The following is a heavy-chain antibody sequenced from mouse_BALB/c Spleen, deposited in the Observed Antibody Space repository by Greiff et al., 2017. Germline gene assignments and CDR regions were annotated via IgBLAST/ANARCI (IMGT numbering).Heavy chain of an antibody. J-gene: IGHJ3*01. Sequence: VMLVESGPGLVAPSQSLSITCTVSGFSLTSYGVHWVRQPPGKGLEWLGVIWAGGSTNYNSALMSRLSISKDNSKSQVFLKMNSLQTDDTAMYYCARDRDDGYSSFAYWGQGTLVTVSA. D-gene: IGHD2-3*01. V-gene: IGHV2-9*02. CDR3: ARDRDDGYSSFAY. CDR1: GFSLTSYG. CDR2: IWAGGST.